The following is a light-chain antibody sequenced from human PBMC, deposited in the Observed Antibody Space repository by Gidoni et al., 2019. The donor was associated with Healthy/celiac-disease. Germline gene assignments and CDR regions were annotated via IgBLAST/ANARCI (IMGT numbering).Light chain of an antibody. J-gene: IGLJ2*01. CDR2: GNS. CDR3: QSYDSSLSGSV. Sequence: SVLPQPPSVSRAPVQRVTISCTGRSSNIGAGYDVHWYQQLPGTAPKLLIYGNSNRPSGVPDRFSGSKSGTSASLAITGLQAEDEADYYCQSYDSSLSGSVFGGGTKLTVL. V-gene: IGLV1-40*01. CDR1: SSNIGAGYD.